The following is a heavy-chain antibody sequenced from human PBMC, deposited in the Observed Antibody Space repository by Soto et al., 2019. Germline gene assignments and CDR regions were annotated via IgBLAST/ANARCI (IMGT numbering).Heavy chain of an antibody. Sequence: SGGSLRLSXAASGFTFSIYAMTWVRQAPGKGLEWVSGLSSSGGTTHYADSVKGRFTISRDNSKNTLFLQMNSLRAEDTAVYYCAKLPRGSSPENDYWGQGTLVTVSS. CDR2: LSSSGGTT. V-gene: IGHV3-23*01. CDR1: GFTFSIYA. J-gene: IGHJ4*02. CDR3: AKLPRGSSPENDY. D-gene: IGHD6-6*01.